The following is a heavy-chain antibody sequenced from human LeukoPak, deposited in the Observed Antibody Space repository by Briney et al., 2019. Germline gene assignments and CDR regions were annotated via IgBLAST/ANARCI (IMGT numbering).Heavy chain of an antibody. CDR1: GFTFDDYA. D-gene: IGHD2-2*01. CDR2: ISWNSGSI. V-gene: IGHV3-9*03. CDR3: AKVRHLCSSTSCSLNGAFDI. Sequence: GGSLRLSCAASGFTFDDYAMHWVRQAPGKGLEWVSGISWNSGSIGYADSVKGRFTISRDNAKNSLYLQMNSLRAEDMALYYCAKVRHLCSSTSCSLNGAFDIWGQGTMVTVSS. J-gene: IGHJ3*02.